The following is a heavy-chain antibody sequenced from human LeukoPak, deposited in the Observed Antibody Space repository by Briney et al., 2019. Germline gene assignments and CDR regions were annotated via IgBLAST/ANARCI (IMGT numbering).Heavy chain of an antibody. CDR1: GFTVSSSY. D-gene: IGHD2-2*01. Sequence: QAGGSLRLSCATSGFTVSSSYLSWVRQAPGKGLVWVSRIDTDGSDTSYADSVKGRFTISRDNAKNTLYLQMNSLRAEDTAVYYCVRDRYPAAREFDYWGQGTLVTVSS. J-gene: IGHJ4*02. CDR2: IDTDGSDT. V-gene: IGHV3-74*01. CDR3: VRDRYPAAREFDY.